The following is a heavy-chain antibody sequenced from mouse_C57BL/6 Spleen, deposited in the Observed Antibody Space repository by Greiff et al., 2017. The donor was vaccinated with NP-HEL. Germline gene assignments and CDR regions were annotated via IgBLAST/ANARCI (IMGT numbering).Heavy chain of an antibody. CDR1: GFNIKDDY. V-gene: IGHV14-4*01. CDR2: IDPENGDT. CDR3: TTGCGSSSWFAY. Sequence: VQLKQSGAELVRPGASVKLSCTASGFNIKDDYMHWVKQRPEQGLEWIGWIDPENGDTDYASKFQGKATITVDTSSNTAYLQLSSLTSEDTAVYYCTTGCGSSSWFAYWGQGTLVTVSA. D-gene: IGHD1-1*01. J-gene: IGHJ3*01.